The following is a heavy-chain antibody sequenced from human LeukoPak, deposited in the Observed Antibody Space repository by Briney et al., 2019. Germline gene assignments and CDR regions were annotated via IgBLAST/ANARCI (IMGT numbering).Heavy chain of an antibody. D-gene: IGHD6-13*01. CDR1: GFTFSTHG. CDR3: ARVFVGTADY. V-gene: IGHV3-30*02. J-gene: IGHJ4*02. CDR2: IRYDGINK. Sequence: GGSLRLSCAACGFTFSTHGMHWVRQAPGKGLEWVAFIRYDGINKYYADSVKGRFTISRDSFKNTLYLQMNGLRPEDTAVYYCARVFVGTADYWGQGTLVTVSS.